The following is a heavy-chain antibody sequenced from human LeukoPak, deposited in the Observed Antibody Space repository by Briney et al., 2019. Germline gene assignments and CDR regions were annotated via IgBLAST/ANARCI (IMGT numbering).Heavy chain of an antibody. J-gene: IGHJ6*03. V-gene: IGHV3-73*01. CDR1: GFTFSSYE. CDR2: IRSKANSYAT. Sequence: GGSLRLSCAASGFTFSSYEMNWVRQASGKGLEWVGRIRSKANSYATAYAASVKGRFTISRDDSKNTAYLQMNSLKTEDTAVYYCTRGDMDVWGKGTTVTVSS. CDR3: TRGDMDV.